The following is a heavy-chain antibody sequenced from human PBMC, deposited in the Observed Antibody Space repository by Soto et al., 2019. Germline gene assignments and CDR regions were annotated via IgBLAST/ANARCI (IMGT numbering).Heavy chain of an antibody. CDR3: TADTAMTNYGMDV. CDR1: GFTFSGSA. Sequence: EVHLVESGGGLVQPGGSLKLSCAASGFTFSGSAMHWVRQASGQGLEWVGRIRSKANNYATAYAASVKGRFTISRDDSKNTAYLQMNSLKTEDTAVYYCTADTAMTNYGMDVWGQGTTVTVSS. D-gene: IGHD5-18*01. CDR2: IRSKANNYAT. J-gene: IGHJ6*02. V-gene: IGHV3-73*02.